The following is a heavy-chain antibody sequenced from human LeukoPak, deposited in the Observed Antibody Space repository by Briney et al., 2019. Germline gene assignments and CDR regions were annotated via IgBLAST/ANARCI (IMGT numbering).Heavy chain of an antibody. V-gene: IGHV4-59*01. CDR1: GGSISSYY. CDR3: AKDGGYYYYMDV. J-gene: IGHJ6*03. D-gene: IGHD3-16*01. Sequence: PSETLSLTCTVSGGSISSYYWSWIRQPPGKGLEWIGYIYYSGSTNYNPSLKSRVTISVDTSKNQFSLKLSSVTAADTAVYYCAKDGGYYYYMDVWGKGTTVTVSS. CDR2: IYYSGST.